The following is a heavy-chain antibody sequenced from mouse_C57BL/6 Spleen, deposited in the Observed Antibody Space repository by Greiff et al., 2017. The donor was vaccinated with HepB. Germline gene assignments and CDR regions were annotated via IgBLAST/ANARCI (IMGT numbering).Heavy chain of an antibody. V-gene: IGHV3-6*01. D-gene: IGHD3-1*01. CDR2: ISYDGSN. CDR3: AKRGSSAAY. J-gene: IGHJ3*01. Sequence: EVQLVESGPGLVKPSQSLSLTCSVTGYSITSGYYWNWIRQFPGNKLEWMGYISYDGSNNYNPSLKNRISITRDTSKNQFFLKLNSVTTEDTATYYCAKRGSSAAYWGQGTLVTVSA. CDR1: GYSITSGYY.